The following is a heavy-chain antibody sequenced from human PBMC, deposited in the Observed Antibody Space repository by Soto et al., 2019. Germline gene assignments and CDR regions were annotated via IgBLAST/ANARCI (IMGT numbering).Heavy chain of an antibody. V-gene: IGHV3-21*01. CDR1: GFTFSSYN. D-gene: IGHD5-12*01. CDR2: ISSSSAYI. Sequence: GGSLRLSCEASGFTFSSYNMNWVRQAPGKGLEWVSSISSSSAYIFYADSVKGRLTISRDNAKYSLYLQMNSLRAEDTAIYYCARGVGATIARYYYMDVWGKGTTVTVSS. J-gene: IGHJ6*03. CDR3: ARGVGATIARYYYMDV.